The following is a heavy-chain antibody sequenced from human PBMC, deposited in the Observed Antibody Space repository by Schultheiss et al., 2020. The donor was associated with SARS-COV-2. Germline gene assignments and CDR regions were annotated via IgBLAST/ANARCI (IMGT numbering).Heavy chain of an antibody. V-gene: IGHV1-8*02. CDR3: ARDQGYGDEGVVDY. Sequence: ASVKVSCKASGFTFTSSAVQWVRQARGQRLEWMGWMNPNSGNTGYAQKFQGRVTMTRNTSISTAYMELSSLRAEDTAMYYCARDQGYGDEGVVDYWGQGTLVTVSS. CDR1: GFTFTSSA. CDR2: MNPNSGNT. J-gene: IGHJ4*02. D-gene: IGHD4-17*01.